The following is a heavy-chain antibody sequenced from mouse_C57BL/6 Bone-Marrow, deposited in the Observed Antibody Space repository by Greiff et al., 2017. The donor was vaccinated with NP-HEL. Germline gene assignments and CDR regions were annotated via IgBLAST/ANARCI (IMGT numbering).Heavy chain of an antibody. CDR1: GYTFTSYG. Sequence: QVQLKQSGAELARPGASVKLSCKASGYTFTSYGISWVKQRTGQGLEWIGEIYPRSGNTYYNEKFKGKATLTADKSSSTAYMELRSLTSEDSAVYFCARKYGYDLYFDYWGQGTTLTVSS. V-gene: IGHV1-81*01. D-gene: IGHD2-2*01. CDR2: IYPRSGNT. CDR3: ARKYGYDLYFDY. J-gene: IGHJ2*01.